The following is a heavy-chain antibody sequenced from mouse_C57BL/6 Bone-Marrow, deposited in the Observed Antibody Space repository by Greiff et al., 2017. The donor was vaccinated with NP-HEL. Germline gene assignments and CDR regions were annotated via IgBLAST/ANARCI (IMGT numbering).Heavy chain of an antibody. D-gene: IGHD3-2*02. CDR3: ARQVGSSGPWGFDY. CDR2: INPYNGGT. Sequence: DVQLQESGPVLVKPGASVKMSCKASGYTFTDYYMNWVKQSHGKSLEWIGVINPYNGGTSYNQKFKGKATLTVDKSSSTAYMELNSLTSEDSAVYYCARQVGSSGPWGFDYWGQGTTLTVSS. CDR1: GYTFTDYY. V-gene: IGHV1-19*01. J-gene: IGHJ2*01.